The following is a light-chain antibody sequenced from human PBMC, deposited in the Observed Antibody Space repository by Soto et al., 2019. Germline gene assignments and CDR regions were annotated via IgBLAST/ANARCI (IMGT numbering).Light chain of an antibody. Sequence: QSVLTQSSSASASLGSSVKLTCTLSSGHSSYIIAWHQQQPRKAPRYLMKLEGSGSYNKGSEVPDRFSGSSSGADRYLTISSLQFEDEADYYCETWDFNTRVFGGGTKLTVL. CDR1: SGHSSYI. V-gene: IGLV4-60*02. CDR2: LEGSGSY. CDR3: ETWDFNTRV. J-gene: IGLJ3*02.